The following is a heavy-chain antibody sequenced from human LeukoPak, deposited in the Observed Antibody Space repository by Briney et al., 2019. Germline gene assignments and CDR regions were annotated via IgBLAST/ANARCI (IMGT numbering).Heavy chain of an antibody. D-gene: IGHD2-2*01. J-gene: IGHJ5*02. CDR1: EFTISSYW. V-gene: IGHV3-74*01. CDR2: INSDGSST. Sequence: GGSLRLSCAASEFTISSYWMHWVRQVPGKGLVWVSRINSDGSSTVYADSVKGRFTISRDNAKNTLYLQMNSLRAEDTAVYYCARDRYCSSTSCYSYWFDPWGQGTLVTVSS. CDR3: ARDRYCSSTSCYSYWFDP.